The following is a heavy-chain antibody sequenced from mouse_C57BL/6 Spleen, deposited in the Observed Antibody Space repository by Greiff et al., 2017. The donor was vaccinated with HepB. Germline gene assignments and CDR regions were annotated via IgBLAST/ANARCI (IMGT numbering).Heavy chain of an antibody. CDR3: TGSYGNYEAY. D-gene: IGHD2-1*01. CDR2: IRLKSDNYAT. V-gene: IGHV6-3*01. Sequence: EVQGVESGGGLVQPGGSMKLSCVASGFTFSNYWMNWVRQSPEKGLEWVAQIRLKSDNYATHYAESVKGRFTISRDDSKSSVYLQMNNLRAEDTGIYYCTGSYGNYEAYWGQGTLVTVSA. CDR1: GFTFSNYW. J-gene: IGHJ3*01.